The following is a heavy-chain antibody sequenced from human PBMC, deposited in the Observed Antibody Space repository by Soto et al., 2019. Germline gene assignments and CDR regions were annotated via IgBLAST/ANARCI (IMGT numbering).Heavy chain of an antibody. Sequence: EVQLVESGGVEVQPGGSLRLSCAASGFNFRDYSMHWVRQAPGKGLEWVSLINWDGTTKFYADSVKGRFTISRDNRKISLYLQLNSLRTADTAFYYCTKEMSTIYFDSWGQGTLVTVSS. CDR3: TKEMSTIYFDS. CDR1: GFNFRDYS. CDR2: INWDGTTK. J-gene: IGHJ4*02. V-gene: IGHV3-43*01. D-gene: IGHD1-1*01.